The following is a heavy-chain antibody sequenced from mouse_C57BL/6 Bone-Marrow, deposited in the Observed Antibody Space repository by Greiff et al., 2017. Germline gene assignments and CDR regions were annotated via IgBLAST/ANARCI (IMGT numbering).Heavy chain of an antibody. CDR1: GFNIKDDY. CDR2: IDPENGDT. V-gene: IGHV14-4*01. J-gene: IGHJ2*01. CDR3: TTGATAPGDFDD. D-gene: IGHD1-2*01. Sequence: EVQLQQSGAELVRPGASVKLSCTASGFNIKDDYMHWVKQRPEQGLEWIGWIDPENGDTEYASKFQGKATITADTSSNTAYLQLSSLTSEDTAVYYCTTGATAPGDFDDWGQGTTLTVSS.